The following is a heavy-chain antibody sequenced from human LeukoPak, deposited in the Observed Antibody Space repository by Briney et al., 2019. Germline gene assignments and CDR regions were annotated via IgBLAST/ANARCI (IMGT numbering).Heavy chain of an antibody. D-gene: IGHD6-13*01. CDR3: SSSGSRWDYFDY. J-gene: IGHJ4*02. CDR2: IKTKSDGGAT. V-gene: IGHV3-15*01. Sequence: GGSLRLSCAVSGFTFANAWMTWVRQAPGKGLEWVGRIKTKSDGGATDYATPVKGRFTISRDDSINTLYLQMNSLKTEDTAVYYCSSSGSRWDYFDYWGQGALVTASS. CDR1: GFTFANAW.